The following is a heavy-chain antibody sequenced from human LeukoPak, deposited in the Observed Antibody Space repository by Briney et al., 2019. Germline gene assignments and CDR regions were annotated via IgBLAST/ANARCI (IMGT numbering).Heavy chain of an antibody. CDR3: ARTVAAAGPMDY. CDR1: GFTFSSYG. CDR2: ISYDGSNK. Sequence: GGSLRLSCAASGFTFSSYGMHWVRQAPGKGLEWVAVISYDGSNKYYADSVKGRFTISRDNSKNTLYLQMNSLRTEDTAVYYCARTVAAAGPMDYWGQGTLVTVSP. V-gene: IGHV3-30*03. J-gene: IGHJ4*02. D-gene: IGHD6-13*01.